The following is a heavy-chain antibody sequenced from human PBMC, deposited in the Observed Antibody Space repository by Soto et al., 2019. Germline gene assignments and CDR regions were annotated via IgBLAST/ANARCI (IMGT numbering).Heavy chain of an antibody. CDR3: ATVYDSSGYSAFDI. Sequence: GASVKVSCKVSGYTLTELSMHWVRQAPGKGLEWMGGFDPEDGETIYAQKLQGRVTMTDDTSTDTAYMELSSLRSEDTDVYYCATVYDSSGYSAFDIWGQGTMVTVSS. CDR2: FDPEDGET. V-gene: IGHV1-24*01. D-gene: IGHD3-22*01. CDR1: GYTLTELS. J-gene: IGHJ3*02.